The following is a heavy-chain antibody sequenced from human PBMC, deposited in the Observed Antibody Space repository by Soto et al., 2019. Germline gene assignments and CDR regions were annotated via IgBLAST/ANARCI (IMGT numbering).Heavy chain of an antibody. CDR3: ARSQEMATITGWFDP. Sequence: SVKVSCKASGGTFSSYAISWVRQAPGQGLEWMGGIIPIFGTANYAQKFQGRVTITADKSTRTAYMELSSLRSEDTAVYYCARSQEMATITGWFDPWGQGTLVTV. CDR1: GGTFSSYA. D-gene: IGHD5-12*01. V-gene: IGHV1-69*06. J-gene: IGHJ5*02. CDR2: IIPIFGTA.